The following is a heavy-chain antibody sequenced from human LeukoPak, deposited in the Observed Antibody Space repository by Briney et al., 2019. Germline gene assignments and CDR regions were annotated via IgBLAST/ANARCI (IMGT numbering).Heavy chain of an antibody. D-gene: IGHD1-26*01. CDR2: IYYSGST. Sequence: SETLSLTCTVSGGSISSSSYYWGWIRQPPGKGLEWIGSIYYSGSTYYNPSLKSRVTISVDTSKNQFSLKLSSVTAADTAVYYCARGGRVGATFAFDIWGQGTMVTVSS. J-gene: IGHJ3*02. V-gene: IGHV4-39*07. CDR3: ARGGRVGATFAFDI. CDR1: GGSISSSSYY.